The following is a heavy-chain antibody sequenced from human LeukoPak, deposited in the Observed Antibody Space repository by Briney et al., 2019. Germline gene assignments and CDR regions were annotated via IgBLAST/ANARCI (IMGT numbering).Heavy chain of an antibody. D-gene: IGHD3-10*01. CDR1: GFTFSSNC. CDR2: ISTSISYI. V-gene: IGHV3-21*01. Sequence: GGSLRLSCAASGFTFSSNCMNWVRQAPGKGLEWVSSISTSISYIYYADSVKGRFTTSRDNNNNSLYQQKRSLRAEAAAEYYCSRVGYYYGSGSQRDCFDMWGQGKMVTVSS. CDR3: SRVGYYYGSGSQRDCFDM. J-gene: IGHJ3*02.